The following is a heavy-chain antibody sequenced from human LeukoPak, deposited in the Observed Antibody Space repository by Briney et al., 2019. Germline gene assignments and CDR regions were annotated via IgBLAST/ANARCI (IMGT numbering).Heavy chain of an antibody. CDR1: GYTFTSYG. V-gene: IGHV1-18*01. D-gene: IGHD2-21*02. J-gene: IGHJ5*02. CDR2: ISAYNGNT. Sequence: ASVKVSCKASGYTFTSYGISWVRQAPGQGLEWMGWISAYNGNTNYAQKLQGRVTMTTDTSTSTAYMELRSLRSDDTAVYCCARDGYYCGRDCYSSPWFDPWGQGTLVSVSS. CDR3: ARDGYYCGRDCYSSPWFDP.